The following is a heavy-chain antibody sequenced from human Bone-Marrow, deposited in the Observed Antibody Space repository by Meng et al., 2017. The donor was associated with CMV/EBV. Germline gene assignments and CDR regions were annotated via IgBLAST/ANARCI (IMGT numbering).Heavy chain of an antibody. D-gene: IGHD1-26*01. J-gene: IGHJ4*02. V-gene: IGHV3-23*03. CDR1: GFTFSSYA. CDR3: ARDATGSWELND. Sequence: GESLKISCAASGFTFSSYAMSWVRQAPGKGLEWVSVIYSGGSSTYYADSVKGRFTISRDNAKNSLYLQMNSLRAEDTALYYCARDATGSWELNDWGQGTLVTVSS. CDR2: IYSGGSST.